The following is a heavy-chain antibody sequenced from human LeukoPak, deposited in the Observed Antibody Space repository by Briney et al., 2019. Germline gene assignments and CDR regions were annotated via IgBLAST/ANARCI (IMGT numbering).Heavy chain of an antibody. CDR3: ARAKNYDY. J-gene: IGHJ4*02. CDR2: INHSGST. D-gene: IGHD2/OR15-2a*01. Sequence: PSETLSLTCAVSGGSLSGYYWTWIRQPPGKGLEWIGEINHSGSTNYNPSLKSRVTISVDTSRKQFFLRLSSVTAADTAVYYCARAKNYDYWGQGTLVTVSS. V-gene: IGHV4-34*01. CDR1: GGSLSGYY.